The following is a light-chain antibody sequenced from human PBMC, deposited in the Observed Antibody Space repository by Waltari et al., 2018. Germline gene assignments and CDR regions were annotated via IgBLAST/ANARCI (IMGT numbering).Light chain of an antibody. J-gene: IGKJ2*04. CDR1: QGIGNN. CDR2: RSS. CDR3: QQGYNYPCS. Sequence: HMTQSPSSLSASVGDTVTITCQASQGIGNNLNWYQQKPGKAPKLLIYRSSSLQSGIPSRFSGSGSGTDFTLTISSLQPEDFATYFCQQGYNYPCSFGQGTKVEIK. V-gene: IGKV1-6*01.